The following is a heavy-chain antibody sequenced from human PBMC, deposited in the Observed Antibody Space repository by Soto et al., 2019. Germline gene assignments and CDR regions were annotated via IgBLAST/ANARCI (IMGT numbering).Heavy chain of an antibody. D-gene: IGHD3-22*01. J-gene: IGHJ5*02. CDR1: GASVSHGY. Sequence: PSETLSLTCNVSGASVSHGYSSWIRQPPGKGLEWIGFMYFGGSFNYNPSLTSRATISVETSKNQFSMKLTSVTASDTAVYYCARSYYDSTGFAVDPWGQGTLVTVS. CDR3: ARSYYDSTGFAVDP. V-gene: IGHV4-59*02. CDR2: MYFGGSF.